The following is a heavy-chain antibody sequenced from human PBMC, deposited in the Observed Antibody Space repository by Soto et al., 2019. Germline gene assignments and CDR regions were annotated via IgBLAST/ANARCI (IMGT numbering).Heavy chain of an antibody. J-gene: IGHJ4*02. CDR3: ARTPIRWGLTGDPHYYVEY. CDR2: IYHSGST. CDR1: GGSISSGGYS. Sequence: QLQLQESGSGLVKPSQTLSLTCAVSGGSISSGGYSWSWIRQPPGKGLEWIGYIYHSGSTEYNPTIKGGCTISLDRSKKHVPLKLGSVTAADTALDYCARTPIRWGLTGDPHYYVEYWGQGTLVTVSS. D-gene: IGHD3-9*01. V-gene: IGHV4-30-2*01.